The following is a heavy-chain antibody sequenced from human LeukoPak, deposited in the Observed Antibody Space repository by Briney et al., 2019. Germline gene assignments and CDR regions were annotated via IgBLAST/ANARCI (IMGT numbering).Heavy chain of an antibody. Sequence: GGSLRLSCAASGFTFSNYAMSWVRQAPGKGLEWVSAISGSGGITFYADSVKGRFTISRDSSKSTVYLQMNSLRAEDTAVYYCAKSGREYSSSWYNFDYWGQGTLVTVSS. CDR2: ISGSGGIT. CDR3: AKSGREYSSSWYNFDY. V-gene: IGHV3-23*01. CDR1: GFTFSNYA. J-gene: IGHJ4*02. D-gene: IGHD6-13*01.